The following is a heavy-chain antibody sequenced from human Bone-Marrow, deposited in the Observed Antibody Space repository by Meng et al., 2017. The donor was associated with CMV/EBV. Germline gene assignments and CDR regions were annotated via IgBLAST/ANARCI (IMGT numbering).Heavy chain of an antibody. D-gene: IGHD2-21*01. CDR3: ARQRWIQLWAPYCGGDCYLNWFDP. V-gene: IGHV4-39*01. CDR1: GGSISSSDYY. Sequence: SETLSLTCTVSGGSISSSDYYWGWIRQPPGKGLEWIGSIYYSGSTYYNPSLKSRVTISVDTSKNQFSLKLSSVTAADTAVYYCARQRWIQLWAPYCGGDCYLNWFDPWGQGTLVTVSS. CDR2: IYYSGST. J-gene: IGHJ5*02.